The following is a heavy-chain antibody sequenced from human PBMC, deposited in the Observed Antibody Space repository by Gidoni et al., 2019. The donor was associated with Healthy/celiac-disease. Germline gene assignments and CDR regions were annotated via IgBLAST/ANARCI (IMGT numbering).Heavy chain of an antibody. Sequence: EVQLLESGGGLVQPGGSLRLACAASGFTFSSYAMGWVRQAPGKGLEWVSAISGSGGSTYYADSVKGRFTISRDNSKNTLYLQMNSLRAEDTAVYYCAKGTVDTAMVTGFDYWGQGTLVTVSS. J-gene: IGHJ4*02. CDR1: GFTFSSYA. CDR3: AKGTVDTAMVTGFDY. CDR2: ISGSGGST. D-gene: IGHD5-18*01. V-gene: IGHV3-23*01.